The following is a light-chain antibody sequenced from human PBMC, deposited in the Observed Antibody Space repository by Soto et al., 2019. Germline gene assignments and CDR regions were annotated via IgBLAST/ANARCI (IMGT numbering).Light chain of an antibody. CDR1: QSVSSN. Sequence: EIVMTQSPATLSVSPGERATLSCRASQSVSSNLAWYQQKPGQAPRLLIYDASTRAIGIAARFSGSGSGTEFPLTISSLQSEDFPVFYCHKYQNWPPYSLGQGTKLEIK. CDR3: HKYQNWPPYS. J-gene: IGKJ2*01. CDR2: DAS. V-gene: IGKV3-15*01.